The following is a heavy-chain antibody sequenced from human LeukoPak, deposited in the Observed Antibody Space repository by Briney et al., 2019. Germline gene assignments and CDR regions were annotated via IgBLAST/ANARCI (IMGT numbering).Heavy chain of an antibody. CDR3: ASPLGDGYNTRFDY. CDR2: ISAYNGNT. V-gene: IGHV1-18*01. Sequence: SSVKVSCKASDYTFTSYGISWVRQAPGQGLEWMGWISAYNGNTNYAQKLQGRVTMTTDTSTSTAYMELRSLRSDDTAVYYCASPLGDGYNTRFDYWGQGTLVTVSS. D-gene: IGHD5-24*01. J-gene: IGHJ4*02. CDR1: DYTFTSYG.